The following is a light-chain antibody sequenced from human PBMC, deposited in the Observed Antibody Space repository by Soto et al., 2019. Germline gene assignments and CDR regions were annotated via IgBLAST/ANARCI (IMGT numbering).Light chain of an antibody. CDR3: QQRYSTPLT. CDR1: QSISSY. CDR2: AAS. Sequence: DIQMTQSPSSLSASVGDRVTITCRASQSISSYLNWYQQKPGKAPKLLIYAASSLQSGVPSRFSGSGSGTDFTLNISSLQPEDFAPYFCQQRYSTPLTFGPGTKVDI. V-gene: IGKV1-39*01. J-gene: IGKJ3*01.